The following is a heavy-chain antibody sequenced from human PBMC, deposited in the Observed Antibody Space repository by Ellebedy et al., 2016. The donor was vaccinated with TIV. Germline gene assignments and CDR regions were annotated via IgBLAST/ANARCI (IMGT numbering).Heavy chain of an antibody. CDR1: GYSFTSYW. CDR3: ARQPPPYIVVVPAAPIDAFDI. V-gene: IGHV5-51*01. J-gene: IGHJ3*02. CDR2: IYPGDSDT. Sequence: GESLKISXKGSGYSFTSYWIGWVRQMPGKGLEWMGIIYPGDSDTRYSPSFQGQVTISADKSISTAYLQWSSLKASDTAMYYCARQPPPYIVVVPAAPIDAFDIWGQGTMVTVSS. D-gene: IGHD2-2*01.